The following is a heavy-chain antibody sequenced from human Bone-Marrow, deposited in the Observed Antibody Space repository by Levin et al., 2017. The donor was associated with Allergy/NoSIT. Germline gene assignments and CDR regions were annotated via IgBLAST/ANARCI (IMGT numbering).Heavy chain of an antibody. V-gene: IGHV3-33*01. D-gene: IGHD6-19*01. Sequence: GESLKISCAASGFTFSSYGMHWVRQAPGKGLEWVAVIWYDGSNKYYADSVKGRFTISRDNSKNTLYLQMNSLRAEDTAVYYCARGRYSSGWYEVVDWGQGTLVTVSS. CDR1: GFTFSSYG. CDR2: IWYDGSNK. J-gene: IGHJ4*02. CDR3: ARGRYSSGWYEVVD.